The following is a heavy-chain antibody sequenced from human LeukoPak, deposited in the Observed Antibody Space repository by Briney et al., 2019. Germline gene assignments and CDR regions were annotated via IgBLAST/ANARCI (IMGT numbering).Heavy chain of an antibody. D-gene: IGHD3-22*01. J-gene: IGHJ4*02. V-gene: IGHV1-69*04. CDR3: ARDHGRNYYVSSGTTAY. CDR1: GGTFSSYA. CDR2: IIPILGIA. Sequence: ASVKVSCKASGGTFSSYAISWVRQAPGQGLEWMGRIIPILGIANYAQKFQGRVTITADKSTSTAYMELSSLRSEDTAVYYCARDHGRNYYVSSGTTAYWGQGTLVTVSS.